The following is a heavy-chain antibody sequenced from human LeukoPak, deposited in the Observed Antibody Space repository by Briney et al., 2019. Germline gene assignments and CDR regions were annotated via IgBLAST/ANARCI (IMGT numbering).Heavy chain of an antibody. D-gene: IGHD5-24*01. Sequence: GTSLRLSCAASGFTFSRHGMHWVRQAPGKGLEWVAVIWYDGSSKYYADSVKGRFAISRDNSKNTLSLQMNSLRVEDTAVYYCARQEDGYNQSFDYWGQGTLVTVSS. CDR2: IWYDGSSK. J-gene: IGHJ4*02. V-gene: IGHV3-33*03. CDR1: GFTFSRHG. CDR3: ARQEDGYNQSFDY.